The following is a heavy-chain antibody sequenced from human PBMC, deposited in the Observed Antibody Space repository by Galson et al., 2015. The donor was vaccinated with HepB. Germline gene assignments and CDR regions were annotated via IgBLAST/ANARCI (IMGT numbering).Heavy chain of an antibody. V-gene: IGHV3-48*01. CDR1: GFTFSSYS. CDR2: ISSSSSTI. D-gene: IGHD6-13*01. J-gene: IGHJ5*02. CDR3: ARDLGKDSSSPRGWFDP. Sequence: SLRLSCAASGFTFSSYSMNWVRQAPGKGLEWVSYISSSSSTIYYADSVKGRFTISRDNAKNSLYLQMNSLRAEDTAVYYCARDLGKDSSSPRGWFDPWGQGT.